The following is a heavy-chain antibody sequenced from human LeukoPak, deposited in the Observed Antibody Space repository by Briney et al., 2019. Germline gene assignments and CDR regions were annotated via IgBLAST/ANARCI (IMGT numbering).Heavy chain of an antibody. CDR2: IYASGNT. J-gene: IGHJ5*02. Sequence: SETLSLTCTVSGGPISSDNYDWSWIRQPAGKGLEWIGRIYASGNTNYNPSLKSRVSISLDTSKNQFSLKLRSVTASDTAVYYCARVFGGPVSRRFDPWGQGTLVTVSS. V-gene: IGHV4-61*02. D-gene: IGHD4-23*01. CDR3: ARVFGGPVSRRFDP. CDR1: GGPISSDNYD.